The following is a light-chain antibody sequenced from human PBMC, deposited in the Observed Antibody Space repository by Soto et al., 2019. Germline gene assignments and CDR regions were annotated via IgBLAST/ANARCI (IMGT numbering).Light chain of an antibody. J-gene: IGKJ1*01. CDR3: QHYNSYSEA. V-gene: IGKV1-5*01. CDR2: AAS. Sequence: MTHAPFSLAASVGNRVTITCRASQSISTYLNWYQKKPGKAPNLLIYAASTLQSGVPSRFSGGGSGTEFTLTISSLQHDDFATYYCQHYNSYSEAFGQGTKVDIK. CDR1: QSISTY.